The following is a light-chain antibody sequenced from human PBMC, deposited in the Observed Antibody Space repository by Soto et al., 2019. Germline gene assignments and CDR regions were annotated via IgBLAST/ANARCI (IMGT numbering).Light chain of an antibody. CDR2: GDS. V-gene: IGLV3-21*02. Sequence: SYELTQPPSVSVAPGQTARITCEGNNIGRKSVHWYQQKAGQAPVLVVYGDSDWPSGTPERFSGSDSGNTATLTISGVEAGDEADYYCQIWDTSSDHVVFGGGTKLTVL. CDR3: QIWDTSSDHVV. CDR1: NIGRKS. J-gene: IGLJ2*01.